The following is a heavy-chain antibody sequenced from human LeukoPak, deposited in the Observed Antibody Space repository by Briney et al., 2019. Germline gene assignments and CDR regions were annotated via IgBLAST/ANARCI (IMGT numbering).Heavy chain of an antibody. J-gene: IGHJ4*02. CDR1: GFTFSSYG. D-gene: IGHD3-22*01. V-gene: IGHV3-30*03. CDR3: AADKKDKTMSRDY. Sequence: PGGSLRLSCAASGFTFSSYGMHWVRQAPGEGLEWVGVMSYEGSNKYYADSVKGRFTISRDNSKNTLYLQMNSLRVEDTAVYYCAADKKDKTMSRDYWGQGTLVSVS. CDR2: MSYEGSNK.